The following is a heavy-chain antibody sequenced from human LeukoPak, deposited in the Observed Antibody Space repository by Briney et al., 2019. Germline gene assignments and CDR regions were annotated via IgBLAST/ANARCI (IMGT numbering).Heavy chain of an antibody. CDR1: GGSISSYY. CDR2: IYYSGST. CDR3: ARASGYSYGYGLGY. J-gene: IGHJ4*02. V-gene: IGHV4-59*01. D-gene: IGHD5-18*01. Sequence: SETLSLTCTVSGGSISSYYWSWIRQPPGKGLEWIGYIYYSGSTNYNPSLKSRVTISVDTSKNQFSLKLSSVTAADTAVYYCARASGYSYGYGLGYWGQGTLVTVSS.